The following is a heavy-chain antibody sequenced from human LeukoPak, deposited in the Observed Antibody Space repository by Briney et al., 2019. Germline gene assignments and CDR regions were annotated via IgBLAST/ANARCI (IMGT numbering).Heavy chain of an antibody. D-gene: IGHD6-13*01. CDR2: IYTSGST. CDR3: ARQGSSSWYKAFDI. Sequence: SETLSLTCTVSGGSISSGSYYWSWIRQPAGKGLEWIGRIYTSGSTNYNPSLKSRVTISVDTSKNQFSLKLSSVTAADTAVYYCARQGSSSWYKAFDIWGQGTMVTVFS. CDR1: GGSISSGSYY. J-gene: IGHJ3*02. V-gene: IGHV4-61*02.